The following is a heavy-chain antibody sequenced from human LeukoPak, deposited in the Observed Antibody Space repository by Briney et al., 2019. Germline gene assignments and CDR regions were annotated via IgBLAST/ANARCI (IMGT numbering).Heavy chain of an antibody. CDR2: IYYTGSD. Sequence: SETLSLTCSISGGSISLSNYYRGWIRQPTGQGLEWIGSIYYTGSDYYNPSLKSRVTMSTDTSKDQFSLKLSSVTAADTAVYYCARHPHLDILEAFDIWGQGTLVTVSS. CDR3: ARHPHLDILEAFDI. CDR1: GGSISLSNYY. D-gene: IGHD2-2*03. J-gene: IGHJ3*02. V-gene: IGHV4-39*01.